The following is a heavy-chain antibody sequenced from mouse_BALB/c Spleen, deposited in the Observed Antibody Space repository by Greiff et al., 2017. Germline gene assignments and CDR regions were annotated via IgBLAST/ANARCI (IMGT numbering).Heavy chain of an antibody. V-gene: IGHV2-2*02. Sequence: VKLQESGPGLVQPSQSLSITCTVSGFSLTSYGVHWVRQSPGKGLEWLGVIWSGGSTDYNAAFISRLSISKDNSKSQVFFKMNSLQANDTAIYYCARNRDGYDWFAYWGQGTLDTVSA. CDR3: ARNRDGYDWFAY. J-gene: IGHJ3*01. CDR2: IWSGGST. CDR1: GFSLTSYG. D-gene: IGHD2-2*01.